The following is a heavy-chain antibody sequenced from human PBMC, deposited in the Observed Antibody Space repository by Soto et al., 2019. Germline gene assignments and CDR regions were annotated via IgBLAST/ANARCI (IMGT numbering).Heavy chain of an antibody. V-gene: IGHV1-46*01. Sequence: QVQLVQSGAEVKKPGASVKVSCKASGYTFTAYYMHWVRQAPGQGLEWMGIIDPSGGSTSYSQKFQGRVTMTRDTSTSRVYMELNSLRSEDTAVFYCARDSGHYYRSDAFDKWGQGTMVTVSS. D-gene: IGHD1-26*01. CDR2: IDPSGGST. CDR1: GYTFTAYY. J-gene: IGHJ3*02. CDR3: ARDSGHYYRSDAFDK.